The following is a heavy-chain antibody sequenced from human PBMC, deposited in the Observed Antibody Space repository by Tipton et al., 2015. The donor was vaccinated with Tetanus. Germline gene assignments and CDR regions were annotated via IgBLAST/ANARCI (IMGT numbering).Heavy chain of an antibody. V-gene: IGHV4-59*01. Sequence: TLSLTCTVSGGSISSYYWSWIRQPPGKGLEWIGYIYYSGSTNYNPSLKSRVTISVDTSKNQFSLKLSSVTAADTAVYYCARDPSGGVRYFDVWCQGTLVTVSS. CDR1: GGSISSYY. CDR3: ARDPSGGVRYFDV. CDR2: IYYSGST. D-gene: IGHD2-8*01. J-gene: IGHJ4*02.